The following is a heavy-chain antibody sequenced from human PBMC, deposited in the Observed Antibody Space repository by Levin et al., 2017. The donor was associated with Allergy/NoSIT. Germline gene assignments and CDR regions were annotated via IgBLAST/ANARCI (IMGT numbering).Heavy chain of an antibody. Sequence: RAGGSLRLSCAASGFTFSSYAMHWVRQAPGKGLEWVAVTSYDGSNKYYADSVKGRFTISRDNSKNTLYLQMNSLRVEDTAVYYCARYRIMVRGQLDYWGQGTLVTVSS. CDR1: GFTFSSYA. CDR2: TSYDGSNK. CDR3: ARYRIMVRGQLDY. D-gene: IGHD3-10*01. J-gene: IGHJ4*02. V-gene: IGHV3-30-3*01.